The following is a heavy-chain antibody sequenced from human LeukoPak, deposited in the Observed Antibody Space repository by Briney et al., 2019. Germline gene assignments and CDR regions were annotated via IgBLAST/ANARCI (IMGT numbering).Heavy chain of an antibody. D-gene: IGHD5-12*01. CDR1: GYTFTSYG. Sequence: ASVKVSCKASGYTFTSYGISWVRQAPGQGLEWMGWISAYNGNTNYAQKLQGRVTMTTDTSTSTAYMELRSLRSDDTAVYYCARGGAIVFRDDSSGYASRPIYYYYYYMDVWGKGTTVTVSS. J-gene: IGHJ6*03. CDR2: ISAYNGNT. V-gene: IGHV1-18*01. CDR3: ARGGAIVFRDDSSGYASRPIYYYYYYMDV.